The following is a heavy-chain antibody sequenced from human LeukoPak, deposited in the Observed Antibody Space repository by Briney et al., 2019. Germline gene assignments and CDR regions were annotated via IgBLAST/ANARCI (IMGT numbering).Heavy chain of an antibody. CDR1: GGSIVSHY. V-gene: IGHV4-4*07. Sequence: SETLSLTCTVSGGSIVSHYWNWIRQPAGRGLEWIGRFYASGTTNTSPSLKSRVTISVDTSKNQFSLKLSSVTAADTAVYYCAKDSSTWGNLAGHFDSWGQGTLVTVSS. CDR2: FYASGTT. J-gene: IGHJ4*02. D-gene: IGHD6-13*01. CDR3: AKDSSTWGNLAGHFDS.